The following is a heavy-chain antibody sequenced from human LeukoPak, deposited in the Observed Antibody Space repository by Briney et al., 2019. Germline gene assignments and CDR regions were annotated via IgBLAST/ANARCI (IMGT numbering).Heavy chain of an antibody. D-gene: IGHD3-22*01. J-gene: IGHJ6*03. Sequence: SETLSLTCAVYGGSFSGYYWSWIRQPPGKGLEWIGEINHSGSTNYNPSLKSRVTISVDTSKNQFSLKLSSVTAADTAVYYCARGSGSGYLWNYYYYYMDVWGKGTTVTVSS. CDR1: GGSFSGYY. CDR2: INHSGST. V-gene: IGHV4-34*01. CDR3: ARGSGSGYLWNYYYYYMDV.